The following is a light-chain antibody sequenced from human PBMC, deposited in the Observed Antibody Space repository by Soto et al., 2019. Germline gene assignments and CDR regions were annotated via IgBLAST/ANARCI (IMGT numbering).Light chain of an antibody. V-gene: IGLV1-51*01. Sequence: QSVLTQPPSVSAAPGQKVTISCPGSSSNIGGNSVSWYQQLPGTAPKLLIYDDNKRPSGIPDRFSGSKSGTSATLGITGFQTGDEADYYCGSWDTSLSAYVLGTGTKV. CDR1: SSNIGGNS. CDR2: DDN. J-gene: IGLJ1*01. CDR3: GSWDTSLSAYV.